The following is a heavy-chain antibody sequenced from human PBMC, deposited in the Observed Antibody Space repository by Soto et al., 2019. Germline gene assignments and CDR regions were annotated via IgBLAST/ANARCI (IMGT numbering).Heavy chain of an antibody. Sequence: PSETLSLTCTVSGGSITNGDYYWSWIRQSPGKGLEWIGYIYYTGNTYYNPSLKSRVTISVDTSKNQFSLKLSSVTAADPAVYYCARESGAVWEQQLGYFDYWGQGTLVTVSS. CDR2: IYYTGNT. V-gene: IGHV4-30-4*01. CDR3: ARESGAVWEQQLGYFDY. J-gene: IGHJ4*02. D-gene: IGHD6-13*01. CDR1: GGSITNGDYY.